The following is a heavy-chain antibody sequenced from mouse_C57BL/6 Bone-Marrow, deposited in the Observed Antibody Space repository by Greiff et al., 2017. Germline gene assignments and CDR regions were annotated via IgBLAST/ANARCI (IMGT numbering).Heavy chain of an antibody. CDR2: INPGSGGT. Sequence: VQLVESGAELVRPGTSVKVSCKASGYAFTNYLIEWVKQRPGQGLEWIGVINPGSGGTNYNEKFKGKATLTADKSSSTAYMQLSSLTSEDSAVYFCAIYYDYVYYAMDYWGQGTSVTVSS. V-gene: IGHV1-54*01. CDR1: GYAFTNYL. J-gene: IGHJ4*01. D-gene: IGHD2-4*01. CDR3: AIYYDYVYYAMDY.